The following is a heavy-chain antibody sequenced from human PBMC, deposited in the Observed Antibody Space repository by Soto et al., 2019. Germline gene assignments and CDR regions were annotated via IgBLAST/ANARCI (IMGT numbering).Heavy chain of an antibody. CDR2: ISGSGGST. V-gene: IGHV3-23*01. Sequence: GGSLRLSRAASGFTFSSYAMSWVRQAPGKGLEWVSAISGSGGSTYYADSVKGRFTISRDNSKNTLYLQMNSLRAEDTAVYYCAKFYGDYVAAVQGFDYWGQGTLVTVSS. J-gene: IGHJ4*02. CDR1: GFTFSSYA. D-gene: IGHD4-17*01. CDR3: AKFYGDYVAAVQGFDY.